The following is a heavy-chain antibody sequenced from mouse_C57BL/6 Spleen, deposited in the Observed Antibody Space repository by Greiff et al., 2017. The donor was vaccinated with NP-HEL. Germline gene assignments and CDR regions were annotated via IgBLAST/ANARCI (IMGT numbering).Heavy chain of an antibody. CDR2: LAPNSGGP. D-gene: IGHD4-1*01. J-gene: IGHJ1*03. V-gene: IGHV1-72*01. Sequence: QVQLQQPGAELVKPGASVKLSCKASGYTFTSYWMHWLKQRPGRGLEWIGRLAPNSGGPKYNEKFKSKATLTVDKPSSTAYMQLSSLTSEDSAVYYCARSGTEWYCDVWGTGTTVTVSS. CDR1: GYTFTSYW. CDR3: ARSGTEWYCDV.